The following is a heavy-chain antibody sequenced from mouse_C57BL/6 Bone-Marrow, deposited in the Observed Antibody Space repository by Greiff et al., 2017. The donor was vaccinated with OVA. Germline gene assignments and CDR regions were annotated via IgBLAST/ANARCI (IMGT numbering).Heavy chain of an antibody. CDR1: GYTFTSYW. CDR3: ARKGIYYYGSSCRYFDV. CDR2: IDPSDSYT. V-gene: IGHV1-69*01. D-gene: IGHD1-1*01. Sequence: VKLQQPGAELVMPGASVKLSCKASGYTFTSYWMHWVKQRPGQGLEWIGEIDPSDSYTNYNQKFKGKSTLTVDKSSSTAYMQLSSLTSEDSAVYYCARKGIYYYGSSCRYFDVWGTGTTVTVSS. J-gene: IGHJ1*03.